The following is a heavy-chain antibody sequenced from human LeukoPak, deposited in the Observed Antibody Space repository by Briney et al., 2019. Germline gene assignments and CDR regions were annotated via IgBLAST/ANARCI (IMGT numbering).Heavy chain of an antibody. CDR3: AGPIAAPYAFDI. V-gene: IGHV1-69*06. Sequence: ASVKVSCKASGGTFSSYAISWVRQAPGQGLEWMGGIIPIFGTANYAQKFQGRVTITADKSTSTAYMELNSLRAEDTAVYYCAGPIAAPYAFDIWGQGTMVTVSS. CDR1: GGTFSSYA. CDR2: IIPIFGTA. J-gene: IGHJ3*02. D-gene: IGHD6-13*01.